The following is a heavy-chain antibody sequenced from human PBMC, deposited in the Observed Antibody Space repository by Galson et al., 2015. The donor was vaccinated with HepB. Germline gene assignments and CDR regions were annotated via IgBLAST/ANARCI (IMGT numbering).Heavy chain of an antibody. D-gene: IGHD2-2*03. CDR2: ISYDGSNK. CDR1: GFTFSSYA. CDR3: ARGGYCSSTSCQGEIDY. J-gene: IGHJ4*02. V-gene: IGHV3-30*04. Sequence: SLRLSCAASGFTFSSYAMHWVRQAPGKGLEWVAVISYDGSNKYYADSVKGRFTISRDNSKNTLYLQMNSLRAEDTAVYYCARGGYCSSTSCQGEIDYWGQGTLVTVSS.